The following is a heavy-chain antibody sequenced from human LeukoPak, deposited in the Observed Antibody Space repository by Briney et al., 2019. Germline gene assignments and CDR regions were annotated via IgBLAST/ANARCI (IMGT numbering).Heavy chain of an antibody. CDR3: ARSGSGGYYHDFDY. CDR1: GCSFTSYW. Sequence: EAXQISRKGSGCSFTSYWIGWGRQMPGKGXEGMGIIYPGDCDTRYSASFQGEVTFSADKSISTAYLQWSSLKASDTAMYYCARSGSGGYYHDFDYWGQGTLVTVSS. CDR2: IYPGDCDT. D-gene: IGHD3-10*01. J-gene: IGHJ4*02. V-gene: IGHV5-51*01.